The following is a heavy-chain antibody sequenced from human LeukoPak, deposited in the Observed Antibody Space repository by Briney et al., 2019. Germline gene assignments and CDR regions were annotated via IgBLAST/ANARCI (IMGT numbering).Heavy chain of an antibody. V-gene: IGHV3-33*01. J-gene: IGHJ4*02. Sequence: PGSSLTLSCAPSGFTFSHYGMHCVPQAPGKGLECVALIWYYGSKSDYSESVKGRFTISRDNYKNTLSLQMNSLRGDDTAVYYCARDGINSSFWHFFESWGQGTLVTVSS. CDR2: IWYYGSKS. D-gene: IGHD2/OR15-2a*01. CDR3: ARDGINSSFWHFFES. CDR1: GFTFSHYG.